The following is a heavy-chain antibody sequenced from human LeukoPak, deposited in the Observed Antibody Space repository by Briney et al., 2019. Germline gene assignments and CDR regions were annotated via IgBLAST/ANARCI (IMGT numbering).Heavy chain of an antibody. V-gene: IGHV1-8*01. J-gene: IGHJ4*02. CDR3: ARGVIAVKRSDFDY. D-gene: IGHD6-19*01. Sequence: ASVKVSCKASGYTFTSYDINWVRQATGQGLEWMGWMNPNSGNTGYAQKFQGRVTMTRNTSISTAYTELSSLRSEDTAVYYCARGVIAVKRSDFDYWGQGTLVTVSS. CDR2: MNPNSGNT. CDR1: GYTFTSYD.